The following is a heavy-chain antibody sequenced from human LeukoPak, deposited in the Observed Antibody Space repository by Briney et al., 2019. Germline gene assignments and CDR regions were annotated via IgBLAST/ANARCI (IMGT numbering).Heavy chain of an antibody. J-gene: IGHJ4*02. CDR1: GFTFSSYW. D-gene: IGHD3-10*01. V-gene: IGHV3-7*01. Sequence: PGGSLRLSCAASGFTFSSYWMSWVRQAPGKGLEWVANIKQDGSEKYYVDSVKGRFTISRDNAKNSLYLQMNSLRAEDTAVYYCARTPWFGELFYFDYWGQGTLVTVSS. CDR3: ARTPWFGELFYFDY. CDR2: IKQDGSEK.